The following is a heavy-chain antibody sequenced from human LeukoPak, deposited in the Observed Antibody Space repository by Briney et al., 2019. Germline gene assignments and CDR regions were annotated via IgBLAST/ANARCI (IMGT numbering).Heavy chain of an antibody. Sequence: PGGSLRLSCAASGFTFSSYAMSWVRQAPGKGLEWVSAISGGGGGTYYADSVKGRFTISRDNSRNTLYLQMNSLRPEDTAVYYCAKAEGDGFNSNFDYWGQGTLVTVSS. CDR2: ISGGGGGT. J-gene: IGHJ4*02. CDR1: GFTFSSYA. CDR3: AKAEGDGFNSNFDY. V-gene: IGHV3-23*01. D-gene: IGHD5-24*01.